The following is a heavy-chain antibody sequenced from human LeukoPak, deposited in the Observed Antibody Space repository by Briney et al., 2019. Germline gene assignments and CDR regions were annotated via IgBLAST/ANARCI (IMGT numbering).Heavy chain of an antibody. CDR1: GFTFSNAW. CDR2: ISGSGGST. Sequence: GGSLRLSCPASGFTFSNAWMNWVRQAPGKGLEWVSAISGSGGSTYYADSVKGRFTISRDNSKNTLYLQMNSLRAEDTAVYYCAKDRFGVVVPAAILDDAFDIWGQGTMVTVSS. CDR3: AKDRFGVVVPAAILDDAFDI. J-gene: IGHJ3*02. V-gene: IGHV3-23*01. D-gene: IGHD2-2*02.